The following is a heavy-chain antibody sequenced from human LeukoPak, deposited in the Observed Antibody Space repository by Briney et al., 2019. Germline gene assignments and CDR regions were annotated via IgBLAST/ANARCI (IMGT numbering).Heavy chain of an antibody. V-gene: IGHV3-74*01. D-gene: IGHD1/OR15-1a*01. Sequence: GGSLRLSCAASGFPFSVSWMHWFRQVPGKGLMWVSRITTDETTTYADSVRGRFSISRDNAKNTVYLQMNSLRVEDTAVYYCAKDWFATTDYWGQGIPVTVSS. J-gene: IGHJ4*02. CDR3: AKDWFATTDY. CDR1: GFPFSVSW. CDR2: ITTDETT.